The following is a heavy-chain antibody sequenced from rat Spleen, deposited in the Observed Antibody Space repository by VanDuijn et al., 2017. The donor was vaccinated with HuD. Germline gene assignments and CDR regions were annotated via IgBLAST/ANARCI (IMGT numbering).Heavy chain of an antibody. CDR3: ARSSLWPGVMDA. Sequence: QVQLKESGPGLVQPSQTLSLICTVSGFSLTDYNIHWLRQPPGKGLEWMGRIQNGGNTNYTSALKSRLSISRDTSKSQVFLKMNSLQTEDTAMYFCARSSLWPGVMDAWGQGASVTVSS. CDR1: GFSLTDYN. D-gene: IGHD1-3*01. J-gene: IGHJ4*01. V-gene: IGHV2-19*01. CDR2: IQNGGNT.